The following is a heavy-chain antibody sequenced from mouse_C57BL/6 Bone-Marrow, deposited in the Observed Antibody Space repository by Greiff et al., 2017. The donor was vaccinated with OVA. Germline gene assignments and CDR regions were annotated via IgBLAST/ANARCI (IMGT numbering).Heavy chain of an antibody. J-gene: IGHJ1*03. Sequence: EVQGVESGPELVKPGASVKISCKASGYSFTDYNMNWVKQSNGKSLEWIGLINPNYGTTSYNQKLKGKATLTVDRSSSTAYMQLNSLTSEDSAVYYCAFYYGSSYRYFDVWGTGTTVTVSS. V-gene: IGHV1-39*01. CDR2: INPNYGTT. D-gene: IGHD1-1*01. CDR3: AFYYGSSYRYFDV. CDR1: GYSFTDYN.